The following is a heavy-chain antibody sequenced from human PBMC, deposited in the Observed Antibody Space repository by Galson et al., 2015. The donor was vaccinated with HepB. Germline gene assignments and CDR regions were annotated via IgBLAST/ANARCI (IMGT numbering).Heavy chain of an antibody. J-gene: IGHJ4*02. CDR1: DDSIRSHS. CDR2: IFSTGSS. V-gene: IGHV4-59*08. D-gene: IGHD3-3*01. CDR3: ARSVFGEAGRYFDS. Sequence: SETLSLTCTVSDDSIRSHSWTWIRQPPGKGLEYIGHIFSTGSSNYNPSLKSRVTMSVDTSKNQFSLRLSSVTAADTAVYYCARSVFGEAGRYFDSWGQGTLGTVSS.